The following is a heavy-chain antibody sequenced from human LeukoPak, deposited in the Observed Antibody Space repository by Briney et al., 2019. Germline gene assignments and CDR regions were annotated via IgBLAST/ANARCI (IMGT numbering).Heavy chain of an antibody. CDR3: ARDFFSGSTALGY. J-gene: IGHJ4*02. D-gene: IGHD1-26*01. V-gene: IGHV4-59*01. Sequence: SSETLSLTCTVSGGSISSYYWSWIRQPPGKGLEWIGYIYYSGSTNYNPSLKSRVTISVDTSKNQFSLKLSSVTAADTAVYYCARDFFSGSTALGYWGQGTLVTVSS. CDR2: IYYSGST. CDR1: GGSISSYY.